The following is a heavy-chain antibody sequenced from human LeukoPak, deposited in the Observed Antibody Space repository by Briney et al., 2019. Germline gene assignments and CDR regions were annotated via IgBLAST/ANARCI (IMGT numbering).Heavy chain of an antibody. CDR1: GFTFSFYD. Sequence: PGGSLRLSCTTSGFTFSFYDMAWVRQAPGKGLEFVSSISRSSSYRFSAGSVRGRFFISRGDATNSLFLDMNSLSGEDTAIYYCARIGPGTDVYNSFDYWGQGTLVTVSS. V-gene: IGHV3-21*01. D-gene: IGHD5-24*01. J-gene: IGHJ4*02. CDR3: ARIGPGTDVYNSFDY. CDR2: ISRSSSYR.